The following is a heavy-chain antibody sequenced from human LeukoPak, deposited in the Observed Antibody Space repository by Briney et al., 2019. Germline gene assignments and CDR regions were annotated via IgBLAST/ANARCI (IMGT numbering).Heavy chain of an antibody. CDR3: ARSPHPDIVATISAFDI. CDR2: INPNSGGT. CDR1: GYTFTGYY. D-gene: IGHD5-12*01. V-gene: IGHV1-2*04. J-gene: IGHJ3*02. Sequence: ASVKVSCKASGYTFTGYYMHWVRQAPGQGLEWMGWINPNSGGTNYAQKFQGWVTMTRDTSISTAYMELSRLRSDDTAVYYCARSPHPDIVATISAFDIWGQGTMVTVSS.